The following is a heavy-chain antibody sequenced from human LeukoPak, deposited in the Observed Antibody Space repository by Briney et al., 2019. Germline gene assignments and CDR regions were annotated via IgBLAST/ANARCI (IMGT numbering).Heavy chain of an antibody. J-gene: IGHJ4*02. CDR2: ISTKANSYTI. Sequence: PGGSLRLSCAASGFTFSDLHMDWVRQAPGKGLEWFGRISTKANSYTIQYAASVKGRFTISRDDSKNSLYLQMNSLESEDTAVYYCASDYCGGDCSHIWGQGTLVTVSS. CDR3: ASDYCGGDCSHI. CDR1: GFTFSDLH. D-gene: IGHD2-21*02. V-gene: IGHV3-72*01.